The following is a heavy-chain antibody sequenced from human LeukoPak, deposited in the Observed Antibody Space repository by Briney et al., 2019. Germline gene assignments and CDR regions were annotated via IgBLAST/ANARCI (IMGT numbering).Heavy chain of an antibody. V-gene: IGHV4-34*01. CDR2: INHSGST. Sequence: TSETLSLTCAVYGGSFSGYYWSWIRQSPGKGLDWIGEINHSGSTHYNPSLKSRVIISVDTSKRRFFLKLNSVTAADTAVYYCARESNSGYYRFDFWGQGSPVTVSS. CDR3: ARESNSGYYRFDF. D-gene: IGHD3-22*01. CDR1: GGSFSGYY. J-gene: IGHJ4*02.